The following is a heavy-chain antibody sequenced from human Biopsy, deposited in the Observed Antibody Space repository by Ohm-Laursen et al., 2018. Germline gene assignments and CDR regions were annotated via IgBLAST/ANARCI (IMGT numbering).Heavy chain of an antibody. D-gene: IGHD3-16*01. J-gene: IGHJ4*02. CDR3: AGAGGHSF. CDR2: IHGSGRT. V-gene: IGHV3-66*01. Sequence: GSLRLSCAASAFNVARNHMNWVRQAPGKGLEWVSMIHGSGRTDYADSVKGRFTVSRDNSKDTVYLQMNALRVDDTAMYYCAGAGGHSFWGQGALVTVSS. CDR1: AFNVARNH.